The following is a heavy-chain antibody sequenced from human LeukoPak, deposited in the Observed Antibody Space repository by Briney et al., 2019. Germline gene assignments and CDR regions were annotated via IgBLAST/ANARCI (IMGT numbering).Heavy chain of an antibody. CDR3: ARWSGSVTARNYYYYMDV. D-gene: IGHD6-6*01. J-gene: IGHJ6*03. CDR1: GGSVRCGNYY. V-gene: IGHV4-61*02. Sequence: TSQTLSLTCTVSGGSVRCGNYYWTWIRQPAGSGLEWIGRIYTSGTTDYNPSLRTRVTISVDASRNQFSLNPSSVTAADTAVYYCARWSGSVTARNYYYYMDVWGEGTTVTVSS. CDR2: IYTSGTT.